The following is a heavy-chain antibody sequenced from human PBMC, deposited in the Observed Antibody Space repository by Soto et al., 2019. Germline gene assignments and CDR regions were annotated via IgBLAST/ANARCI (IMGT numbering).Heavy chain of an antibody. D-gene: IGHD3-10*01. J-gene: IGHJ4*02. CDR3: ATDWASGVLFDY. Sequence: ASVKVSCKVSGHTLTELSMHWVRQAPGKGLEWMGGFDPEDGETIYAQKFQGRVTMTEDTSTDTAYMELGSLRSEDTAVYYCATDWASGVLFDYWGQGTLVTVSS. V-gene: IGHV1-24*01. CDR2: FDPEDGET. CDR1: GHTLTELS.